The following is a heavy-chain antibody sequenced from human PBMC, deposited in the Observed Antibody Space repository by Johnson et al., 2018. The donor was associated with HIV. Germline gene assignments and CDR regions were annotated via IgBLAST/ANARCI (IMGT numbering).Heavy chain of an antibody. V-gene: IGHV3-13*01. CDR1: GFTFSSYD. Sequence: VQLVESGGGLVQPGGSLRLSCAASGFTFSSYDMHWVRQATGKGLEWVSAIGTAGDTYYPGSVKGRFTISRDNSKNTLYLQMNSLRAEDTAVYYCARDTKSGSYLEGTGAFDIWGQGTMVTVSS. J-gene: IGHJ3*02. D-gene: IGHD3-10*01. CDR3: ARDTKSGSYLEGTGAFDI. CDR2: IGTAGDT.